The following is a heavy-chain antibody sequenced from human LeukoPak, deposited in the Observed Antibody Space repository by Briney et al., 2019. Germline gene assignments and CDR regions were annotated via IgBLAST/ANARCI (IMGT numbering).Heavy chain of an antibody. CDR3: ARDSMVRGVIITKPLDY. Sequence: NPSETLSLTCTVSGGSISSSSYYWGWIRQPPGKGLESIVSIYYSGSTYYNPSLKSRVTISVDTSKNQFPLKLSSVTAADTAVYYCARDSMVRGVIITKPLDYWGQGTLVTVSS. V-gene: IGHV4-39*01. CDR1: GGSISSSSYY. CDR2: IYYSGST. D-gene: IGHD3-10*01. J-gene: IGHJ4*02.